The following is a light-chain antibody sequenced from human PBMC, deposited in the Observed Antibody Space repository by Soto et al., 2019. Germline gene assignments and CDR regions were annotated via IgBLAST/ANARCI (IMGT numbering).Light chain of an antibody. J-gene: IGKJ1*01. CDR2: GAS. CDR1: LGISNS. V-gene: IGKV1-27*01. CDR3: QKYDSAPT. Sequence: DIQLTQSPSSLSASIGDRVTITCRASLGISNSLAWYQQKPGKVPKLLIYGASTLQSGVPSRFSGLMSGTDFTLTISSLQPEDVATYYCQKYDSAPTFGPGTTVEI.